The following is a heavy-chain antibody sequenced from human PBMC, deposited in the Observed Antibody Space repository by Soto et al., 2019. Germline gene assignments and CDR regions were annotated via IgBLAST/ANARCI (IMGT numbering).Heavy chain of an antibody. Sequence: RLSCAAAGFTFSDHYMSWIRQAPGKGLEWVSYITPTNTDTDYADSVKGRFTISRDNARNSLYLQMNSLRAEDTAVYYCTRGHHSMDVWGQGTAVTVSS. CDR3: TRGHHSMDV. V-gene: IGHV3-11*06. J-gene: IGHJ6*02. CDR2: ITPTNTDT. CDR1: GFTFSDHY.